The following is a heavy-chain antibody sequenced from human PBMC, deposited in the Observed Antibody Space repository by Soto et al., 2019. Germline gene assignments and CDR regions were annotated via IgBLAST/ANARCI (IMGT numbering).Heavy chain of an antibody. CDR3: ARGLLSLEWLSEDDAFDI. CDR1: GFTFSSYW. Sequence: EVQLVESGGGLVQPGGSLRLSCAASGFTFSSYWMHWVRQAPGKGLVWVSRINSDGSSTSYADSVKGRFTISRDNAKNTLYLQMNSLRAEDTAVYYCARGLLSLEWLSEDDAFDIWGQGTMVTVSS. D-gene: IGHD3-3*01. J-gene: IGHJ3*02. V-gene: IGHV3-74*01. CDR2: INSDGSST.